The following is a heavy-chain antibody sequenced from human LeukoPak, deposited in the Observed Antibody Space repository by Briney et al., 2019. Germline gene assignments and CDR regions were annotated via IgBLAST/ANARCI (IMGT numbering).Heavy chain of an antibody. CDR3: TTDWPPVVVIPSNAFDI. V-gene: IGHV3-15*01. Sequence: GGSLRLSCAASGFTFSNAWMSWVRQAPGKGLEWVGRIKSKTDGGTTDYAAPVKGRFTISRDDSKNTLYLQMNSLKTEDTAVYYCTTDWPPVVVIPSNAFDIWGQGTMVTVSS. CDR2: IKSKTDGGTT. CDR1: GFTFSNAW. J-gene: IGHJ3*02. D-gene: IGHD2-21*01.